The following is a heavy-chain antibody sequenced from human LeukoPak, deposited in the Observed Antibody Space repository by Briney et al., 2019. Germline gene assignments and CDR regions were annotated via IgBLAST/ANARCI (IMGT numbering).Heavy chain of an antibody. CDR1: GFTFSSYG. V-gene: IGHV3-33*06. CDR3: AKDTGLVGATRYYFDY. D-gene: IGHD1-26*01. J-gene: IGHJ4*02. Sequence: GGSLRLSCAASGFTFSSYGMHWVRQAPGKGLGWVAVIWYDGSNKYYADSVKGRFTISRDNSQNTLYLKMNSLRVEDTAVYYCAKDTGLVGATRYYFDYWGQGTLVTVSS. CDR2: IWYDGSNK.